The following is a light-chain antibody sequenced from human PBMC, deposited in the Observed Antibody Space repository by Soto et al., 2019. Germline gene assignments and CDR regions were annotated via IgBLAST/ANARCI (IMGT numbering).Light chain of an antibody. Sequence: AIRMTQSPSSLSASTGDRVTITCRASQGISSYLAWYQQKPGKAPKLLIYAASTLQSGVPSRFSGSGSGTDFTLTSSCLQSEDFATYYCQQYYRYPYTFGQGTKLEIK. CDR1: QGISSY. CDR3: QQYYRYPYT. CDR2: AAS. J-gene: IGKJ2*01. V-gene: IGKV1-8*01.